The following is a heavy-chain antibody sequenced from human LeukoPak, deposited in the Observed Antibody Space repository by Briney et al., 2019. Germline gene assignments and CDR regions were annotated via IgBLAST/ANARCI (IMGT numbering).Heavy chain of an antibody. CDR3: ARDGDLGYCSGGSCYDY. J-gene: IGHJ4*02. CDR1: GHTFSSYY. CDR2: INPSGGST. D-gene: IGHD2-15*01. Sequence: ASVKVSCKASGHTFSSYYMHWVRQAPGQGLEWMGIINPSGGSTSYAQKFQGRVTMTRDTSTSTVYMELSSLRSEDTAVYYCARDGDLGYCSGGSCYDYWGQGTLVTVSS. V-gene: IGHV1-46*03.